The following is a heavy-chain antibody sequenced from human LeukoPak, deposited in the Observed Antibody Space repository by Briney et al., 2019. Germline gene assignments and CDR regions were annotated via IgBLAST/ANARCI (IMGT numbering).Heavy chain of an antibody. V-gene: IGHV3-9*01. CDR1: GFTFDDYA. CDR2: ISWNSGSI. CDR3: AKARGYSYAKYFQH. D-gene: IGHD5-18*01. J-gene: IGHJ1*01. Sequence: GGSLRLSCAASGFTFDDYAMHWVRQAPGKGLEWVSGISWNSGSIGYADSVKGRFTISRDNAKNSLYLQMNSLRAEDTALYYCAKARGYSYAKYFQHWGQGTLVTVSS.